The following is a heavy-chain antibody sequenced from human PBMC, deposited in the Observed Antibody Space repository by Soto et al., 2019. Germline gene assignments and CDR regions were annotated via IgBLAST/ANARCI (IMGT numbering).Heavy chain of an antibody. J-gene: IGHJ4*02. D-gene: IGHD3-3*01. CDR3: ARVGDMAYKD. V-gene: IGHV3-11*01. CDR2: ISSSGTTI. Sequence: GGSLRLSCAASGFTFSDHYMTWIRQAPGKGLEWVSYISSSGTTIYYAESVRGRFTISRDNAKNSLYLQMNSLRVEDTALYYCARVGDMAYKDWGQGTLVTVSS. CDR1: GFTFSDHY.